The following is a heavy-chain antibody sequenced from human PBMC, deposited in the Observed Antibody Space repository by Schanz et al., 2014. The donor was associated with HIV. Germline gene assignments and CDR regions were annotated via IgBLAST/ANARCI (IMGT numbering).Heavy chain of an antibody. J-gene: IGHJ4*02. CDR1: GFTFSSYS. V-gene: IGHV3-21*03. Sequence: EVQLVESGGGLVKPGGSLRLSCAASGFTFSSYSMNWVRQAPGKGLEWVSSISSNTNYINYADSVKGRFTISRDNVRNTLYLQMNSLRAEDTGVYYCVRGPGYNMHLDYWGQGTLVTVSS. CDR2: ISSNTNYI. CDR3: VRGPGYNMHLDY. D-gene: IGHD1-20*01.